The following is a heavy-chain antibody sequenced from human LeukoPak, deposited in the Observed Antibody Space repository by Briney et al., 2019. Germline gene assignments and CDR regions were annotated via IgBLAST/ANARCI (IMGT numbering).Heavy chain of an antibody. CDR3: ATIRDTAHRYWYFDL. D-gene: IGHD5-18*01. Sequence: PSETLSLTCTVSGDSISSYYWSWIRQPPGKGLEWIGYMYYSGSTSYNPSLKSRVIMSVDTSKNQFSLKLSSVTAADTAVYYCATIRDTAHRYWYFDLWGRGTLVIVSS. V-gene: IGHV4-59*03. CDR2: MYYSGST. CDR1: GDSISSYY. J-gene: IGHJ2*01.